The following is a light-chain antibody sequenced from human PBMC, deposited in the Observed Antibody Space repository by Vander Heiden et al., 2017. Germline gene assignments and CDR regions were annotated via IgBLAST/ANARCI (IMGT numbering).Light chain of an antibody. CDR3: QQSYSNPRT. CDR1: QSISNS. J-gene: IGKJ2*01. Sequence: DIQMTQSPSSLSASVGDRVTITCRASQSISNSLNWYQQNPGKAPKLLIYAASNLQSGVPSRFSGSGSATDFTLTISSLQPEDFATYYCQQSYSNPRTFGQGTKLEI. V-gene: IGKV1-39*01. CDR2: AAS.